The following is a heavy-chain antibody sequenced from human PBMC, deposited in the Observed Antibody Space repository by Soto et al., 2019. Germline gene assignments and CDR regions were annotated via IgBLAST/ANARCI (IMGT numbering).Heavy chain of an antibody. CDR2: ISYDGSNK. J-gene: IGHJ6*02. V-gene: IGHV3-30*18. Sequence: QVQLVESGGGVVQPGRSLRLSCAASGFTFSNYGMHWVRQAPGKGLEWVAVISYDGSNKYYADSVKGRFTISRVNSKNTLYLQMNSLRAEDTAVYYCAKDRGIAAAGYYFYYYGMDVWGQGTTVTVSS. CDR1: GFTFSNYG. CDR3: AKDRGIAAAGYYFYYYGMDV. D-gene: IGHD6-13*01.